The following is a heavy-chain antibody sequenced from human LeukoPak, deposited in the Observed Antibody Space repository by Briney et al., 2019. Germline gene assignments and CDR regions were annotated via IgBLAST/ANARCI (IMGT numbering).Heavy chain of an antibody. Sequence: GGSLRHSCAASGFTFSNYAMGWVRQAPGKGLEWVSSIIATGGSTFYADSMKGRFTISRDNSKNTLYLQMNSLRAEDTAVYYCAKDLRTYGSGIYRLPTVIFAYWGQGTLVTVSS. CDR3: AKDLRTYGSGIYRLPTVIFAY. D-gene: IGHD3-10*01. V-gene: IGHV3-23*01. CDR1: GFTFSNYA. J-gene: IGHJ4*02. CDR2: IIATGGST.